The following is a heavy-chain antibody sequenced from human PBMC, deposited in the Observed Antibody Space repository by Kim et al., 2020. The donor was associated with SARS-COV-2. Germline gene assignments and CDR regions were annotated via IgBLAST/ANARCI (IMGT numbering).Heavy chain of an antibody. Sequence: GGSLRLSCAASGFTFSNAWMSWVRQAPGKGLEWVGRIKSKTDGGTTDYAAPVKGRFTISRDDSKNTLYLQMNSLKTEDTAVYYCTTGWLWFGEGPHWGQGTLVTVSS. J-gene: IGHJ4*02. D-gene: IGHD3-10*01. V-gene: IGHV3-15*01. CDR2: IKSKTDGGTT. CDR3: TTGWLWFGEGPH. CDR1: GFTFSNAW.